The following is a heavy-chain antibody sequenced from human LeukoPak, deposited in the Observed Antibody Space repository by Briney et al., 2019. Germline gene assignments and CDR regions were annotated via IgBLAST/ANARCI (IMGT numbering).Heavy chain of an antibody. Sequence: GGSLRLSCAASGFTFSSYSMNWVRQAPGKGLEWVSSISSSSSYIYYADSVKGRFTISRDNAKNSLYLQMNSLRAGDTAVYYCARVARGVPYFDYWGQGTLVTVSS. D-gene: IGHD3-10*01. J-gene: IGHJ4*02. CDR2: ISSSSSYI. V-gene: IGHV3-21*01. CDR1: GFTFSSYS. CDR3: ARVARGVPYFDY.